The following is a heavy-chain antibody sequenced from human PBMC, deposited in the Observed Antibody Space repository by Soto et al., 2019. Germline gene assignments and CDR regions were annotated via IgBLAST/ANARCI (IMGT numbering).Heavy chain of an antibody. Sequence: PSETLSLTCSVSGFSIDKNYWTWIRQIPGKGLEWIGYIRYGGGSSFNPSLKSRVTMSIDTSKSQFSLKLSSVTAADTAVYYCARGAISTKIEYWGHGTLVTVSS. J-gene: IGHJ4*01. D-gene: IGHD2-2*02. CDR1: GFSIDKNY. V-gene: IGHV4-59*01. CDR2: IRYGGGS. CDR3: ARGAISTKIEY.